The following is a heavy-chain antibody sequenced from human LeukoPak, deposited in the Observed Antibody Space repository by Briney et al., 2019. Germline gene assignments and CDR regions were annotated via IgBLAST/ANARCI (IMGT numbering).Heavy chain of an antibody. Sequence: GGSLRLSCAASGFTFSSYEMNWVRQAPGKGLEWVSYISSSGSTIYYADSVKGRFTISRDNAKNSLYLQMNSLRAEDTAVYCCARDAYYYGSGSYSPKFDYWGQGTLVTVSS. V-gene: IGHV3-48*03. D-gene: IGHD3-10*01. J-gene: IGHJ4*02. CDR1: GFTFSSYE. CDR3: ARDAYYYGSGSYSPKFDY. CDR2: ISSSGSTI.